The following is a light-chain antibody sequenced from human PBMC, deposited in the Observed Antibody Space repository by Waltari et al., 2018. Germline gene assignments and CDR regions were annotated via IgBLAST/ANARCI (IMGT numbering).Light chain of an antibody. Sequence: QSFLTQPPSVSAAPGQKVTIPCSGRNSNLGENYGSWYQQLPGTAPKLLIYDNDNRPSGIPDRFSGSKSGTSATLGITALQTGDEADYYCGTWETSLDAFVFGPGTKVTVL. CDR3: GTWETSLDAFV. CDR2: DND. CDR1: NSNLGENY. V-gene: IGLV1-51*01. J-gene: IGLJ1*01.